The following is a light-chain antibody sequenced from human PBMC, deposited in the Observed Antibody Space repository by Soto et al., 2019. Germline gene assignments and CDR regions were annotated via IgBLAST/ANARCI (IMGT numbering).Light chain of an antibody. J-gene: IGKJ3*01. CDR1: QNVLYSSNNKNY. CDR2: WAS. Sequence: DFVMTQSPDSLAVSLGERATINCKSSQNVLYSSNNKNYLAWYQQKPRQPPKLLIYWASTRTSGVPARFSGSWSGTDFTLTIISLQAEDVAVYYCQQYFSTPLTFGHGTKVDI. V-gene: IGKV4-1*01. CDR3: QQYFSTPLT.